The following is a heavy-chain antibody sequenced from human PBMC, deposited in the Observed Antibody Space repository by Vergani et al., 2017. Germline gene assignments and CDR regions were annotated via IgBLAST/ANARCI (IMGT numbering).Heavy chain of an antibody. D-gene: IGHD2-2*02. Sequence: QVQLQESGPGLVKPSQTLSLTRTVSGGSISSGGYYWSWIRQHPGKGLEWIGYIYYSGSTYYHPSLKSRVTNSVDTSKNQFSLKLSSVNAADTAVYYCARGRYCSSTSCHTSNWFDPWGQGTLVTVSS. CDR2: IYYSGST. CDR3: ARGRYCSSTSCHTSNWFDP. CDR1: GGSISSGGYY. V-gene: IGHV4-31*03. J-gene: IGHJ5*02.